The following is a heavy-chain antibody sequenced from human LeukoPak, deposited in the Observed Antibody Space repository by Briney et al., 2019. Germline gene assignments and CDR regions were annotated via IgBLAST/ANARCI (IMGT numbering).Heavy chain of an antibody. Sequence: ASVKVSCKASVSTFTGYYMHWVRQAPGQGLEWMGWFNPNSGGTNYAQKFQGRVTMTRDTSISTAYMELSRLRSDDTAVYYRARGLGFGELYVYWGQGTLVTVSS. J-gene: IGHJ4*02. V-gene: IGHV1-2*02. CDR3: ARGLGFGELYVY. CDR1: VSTFTGYY. D-gene: IGHD3-10*01. CDR2: FNPNSGGT.